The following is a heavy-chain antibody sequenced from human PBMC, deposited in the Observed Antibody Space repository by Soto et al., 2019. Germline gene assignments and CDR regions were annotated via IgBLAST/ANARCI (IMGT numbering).Heavy chain of an antibody. V-gene: IGHV3-53*01. CDR3: ARDLRMAAAGTNYYYGMDV. CDR1: GFTVSSNY. D-gene: IGHD6-13*01. J-gene: IGHJ6*02. Sequence: GGSLRLSCAASGFTVSSNYMSWVRQAPGKGLEWVSVIYSGGSTYYADSVKGRFTISRDNSKNTLYLQMNSLRAEDTAVYYCARDLRMAAAGTNYYYGMDVWGQGTTVTV. CDR2: IYSGGST.